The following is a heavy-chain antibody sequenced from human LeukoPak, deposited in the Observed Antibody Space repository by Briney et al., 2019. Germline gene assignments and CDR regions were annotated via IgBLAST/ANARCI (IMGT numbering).Heavy chain of an antibody. CDR1: GGTFSSYA. J-gene: IGHJ6*03. CDR3: ARQLVTHYYYYYYMDV. CDR2: IIPIFGTA. D-gene: IGHD2-21*02. Sequence: GASVKVSCKASGGTFSSYAISWVRQAPGQGLEWMGGIIPIFGTANYAQKFQGRVTITADKSTSTAYMELSSLRSEDTAVYYCARQLVTHYYYYYYMDVWGKGTTVTVSS. V-gene: IGHV1-69*06.